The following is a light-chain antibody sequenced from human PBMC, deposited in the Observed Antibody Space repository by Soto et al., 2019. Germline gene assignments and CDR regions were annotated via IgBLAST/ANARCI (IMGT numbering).Light chain of an antibody. Sequence: DIVMTQSPDSLAVSLGERATINCKSSQSVLYSSNNKNYLAWYQQKPGQTPKLLIYWASTRESGVPDRFSGSGSGTDFTLTISSLQAEDVAVYYCQQHYSTPYTFGQGTKLEIK. CDR3: QQHYSTPYT. CDR2: WAS. V-gene: IGKV4-1*01. J-gene: IGKJ2*01. CDR1: QSVLYSSNNKNY.